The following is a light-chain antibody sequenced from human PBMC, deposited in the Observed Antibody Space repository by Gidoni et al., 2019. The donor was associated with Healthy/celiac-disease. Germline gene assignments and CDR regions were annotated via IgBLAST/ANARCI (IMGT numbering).Light chain of an antibody. CDR2: DVS. J-gene: IGLJ2*01. Sequence: QSPLTQPASVSGSPGQSITISCTGTSSDVGGYNYVSWYQQHPGKAPKIMIYDVSNRPSGVSNRFSGSKSGNTASLTISGLQAEDEADYYCSSYTTSSTPVVFGGGTKLTVL. CDR3: SSYTTSSTPVV. V-gene: IGLV2-14*03. CDR1: SSDVGGYNY.